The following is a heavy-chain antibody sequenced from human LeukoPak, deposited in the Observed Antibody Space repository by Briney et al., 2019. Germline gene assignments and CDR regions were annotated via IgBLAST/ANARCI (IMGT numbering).Heavy chain of an antibody. Sequence: GGSLRLSCAASGFTFSRYGMSWVRQAPGKGLEWVSIIYSDGSTYYADSVKGRFTISRDNSKNTLYLQMNNLRAEDTAVYYCAREDSSGLDYWGQGTLVTVSS. CDR2: IYSDGST. CDR3: AREDSSGLDY. D-gene: IGHD6-19*01. V-gene: IGHV3-66*01. J-gene: IGHJ4*02. CDR1: GFTFSRYG.